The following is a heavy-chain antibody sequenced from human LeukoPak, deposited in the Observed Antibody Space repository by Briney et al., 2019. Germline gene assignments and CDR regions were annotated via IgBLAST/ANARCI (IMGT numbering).Heavy chain of an antibody. V-gene: IGHV1-8*01. CDR1: GYTFTNYD. D-gene: IGHD3-3*01. Sequence: ASVKVSCKASGYTFTNYDINWVRQATGQGLEWMGWMNPNSGNTGYAQKFQGRVTMTRNTSISTAYMELSSLRSEDTAVYYCARPRRVGFWSGYSEYYFDYWGQGTLVTVSS. J-gene: IGHJ4*02. CDR3: ARPRRVGFWSGYSEYYFDY. CDR2: MNPNSGNT.